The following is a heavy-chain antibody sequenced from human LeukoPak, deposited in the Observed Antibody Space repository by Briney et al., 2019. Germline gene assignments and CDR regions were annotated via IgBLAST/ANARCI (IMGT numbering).Heavy chain of an antibody. CDR3: VREYASCYDF. Sequence: SETLSLTCAVYGGSFSGYYWSWIRQPPGKGLEWIGEINHSGSTNYNPSLKSRVTISVDTSKNQFSLKLSSVTAADTAVYYCVREYASCYDFWGQGTLVTVSS. CDR2: INHSGST. D-gene: IGHD2-2*01. V-gene: IGHV4-34*01. CDR1: GGSFSGYY. J-gene: IGHJ4*02.